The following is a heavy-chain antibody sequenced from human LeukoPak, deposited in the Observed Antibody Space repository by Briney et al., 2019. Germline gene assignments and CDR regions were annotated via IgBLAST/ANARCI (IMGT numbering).Heavy chain of an antibody. Sequence: PSETLSFTCIVSGDSVTNHYWSLIRQPPGKGLEWIGYIYYSGSTYYNPSLKSRVTISVDTSKNQFSLKLSSVTAADTAVYYCARGRVSPNPRLVYYFDYWGQGTLVTVSS. CDR3: ARGRVSPNPRLVYYFDY. CDR1: GDSVTNHY. CDR2: IYYSGST. V-gene: IGHV4-59*08. D-gene: IGHD5/OR15-5a*01. J-gene: IGHJ4*02.